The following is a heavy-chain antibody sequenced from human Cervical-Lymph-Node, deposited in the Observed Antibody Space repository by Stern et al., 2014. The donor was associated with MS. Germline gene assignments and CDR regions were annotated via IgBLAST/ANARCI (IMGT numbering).Heavy chain of an antibody. J-gene: IGHJ4*02. D-gene: IGHD3-16*01. CDR3: ARASHVCGSGNCTTFFDY. Sequence: EQLVESGGGVAHSGRSLRLSCEASAFTFSHFGMHWVRQAPGKGLEWVAGISFDGNHKYFADSVKGRFTLSRDNSKDTLFLQMNSLRTEDTALYHCARASHVCGSGNCTTFFDYWGQGTLVTVSP. CDR1: AFTFSHFG. CDR2: ISFDGNHK. V-gene: IGHV3-30*03.